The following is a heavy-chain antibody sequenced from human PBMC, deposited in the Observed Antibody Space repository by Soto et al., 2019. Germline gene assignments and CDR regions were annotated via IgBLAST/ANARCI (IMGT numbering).Heavy chain of an antibody. D-gene: IGHD6-19*01. V-gene: IGHV3-7*01. J-gene: IGHJ3*02. CDR1: AFTFSSYW. CDR3: ARGGPNSSGWYGFAFDI. CDR2: IKQDGSEK. Sequence: EVQLVESGGGLVQPGGSLRLSCAASAFTFSSYWMSWVRQAPGKGLEWVANIKQDGSEKYYVDSVKGRFTISRDNAKNSLYLQMNSLRAEDTAVYYCARGGPNSSGWYGFAFDIWGQGTMVTVSS.